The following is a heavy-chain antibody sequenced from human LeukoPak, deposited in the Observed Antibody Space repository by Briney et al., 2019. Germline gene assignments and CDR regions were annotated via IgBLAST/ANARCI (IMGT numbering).Heavy chain of an antibody. J-gene: IGHJ5*02. Sequence: GGSLRLSCGASGFTFNTYGMSWVRQAPGKGLEWVSIISRTSESTFYADSVKGRFTISRDNAKNSLYLQMNGLRADDTATYYCARGATDTTRWFDPWGQGTLVTVSS. V-gene: IGHV3-21*01. CDR3: ARGATDTTRWFDP. CDR2: ISRTSEST. D-gene: IGHD1-7*01. CDR1: GFTFNTYG.